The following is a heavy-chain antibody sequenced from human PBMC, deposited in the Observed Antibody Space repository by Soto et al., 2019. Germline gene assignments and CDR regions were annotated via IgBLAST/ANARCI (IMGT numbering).Heavy chain of an antibody. CDR2: TTNRANSYTT. J-gene: IGHJ3*02. D-gene: IGHD2-15*01. CDR1: GFIFSYHY. Sequence: GGSLILSCAASGFIFSYHYMVWVRQAPGKGLEWVGHTTNRANSYTTEYAASVTGRFTISRDDSESSLYLQMSSLKTEDTAVYYCARAKGGSAHAFDIWGQGTMVTVSS. CDR3: ARAKGGSAHAFDI. V-gene: IGHV3-72*01.